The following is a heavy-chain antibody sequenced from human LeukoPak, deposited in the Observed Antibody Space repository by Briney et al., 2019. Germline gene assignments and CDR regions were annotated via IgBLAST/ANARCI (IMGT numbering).Heavy chain of an antibody. Sequence: ASVKVSCKASGYTFTGYYMHWVRQAPGQGLEWMGWINPNSGGTNYAQKFQGRVTMTRDTSVSTAYMELSRLRSDDTAVYYCAREVLWFGESRSNWLDPWGQGTLVTVSS. V-gene: IGHV1-2*02. D-gene: IGHD3-10*01. CDR3: AREVLWFGESRSNWLDP. J-gene: IGHJ5*02. CDR2: INPNSGGT. CDR1: GYTFTGYY.